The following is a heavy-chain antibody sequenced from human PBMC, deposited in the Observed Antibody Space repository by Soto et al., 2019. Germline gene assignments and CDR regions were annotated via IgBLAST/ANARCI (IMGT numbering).Heavy chain of an antibody. D-gene: IGHD2-15*01. Sequence: PSETLSLTCTVSGGSISSSSYYWGWIRQPPGKGLEWTGSIYYSGSTYYNPSLKSRVTISVDTSKNQFSLKLSSVTAADTAVYYCARHTPAISISDHWGQGTTVTVSS. J-gene: IGHJ6*02. CDR1: GGSISSSSYY. V-gene: IGHV4-39*01. CDR3: ARHTPAISISDH. CDR2: IYYSGST.